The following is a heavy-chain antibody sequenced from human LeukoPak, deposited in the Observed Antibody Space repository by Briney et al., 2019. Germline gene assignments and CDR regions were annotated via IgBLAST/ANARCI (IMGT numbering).Heavy chain of an antibody. Sequence: SETLSLTCTLSVRSISSSSYYWGWIRQPPGKGLEWIGSIYYSGSTYYNPSLKSRVTISVDTSKNQFSLKLSSVTAADTAVYYCARPSSGYYYRYFQHWGQGTLVTVSS. CDR1: VRSISSSSYY. D-gene: IGHD3-22*01. J-gene: IGHJ1*01. V-gene: IGHV4-39*01. CDR2: IYYSGST. CDR3: ARPSSGYYYRYFQH.